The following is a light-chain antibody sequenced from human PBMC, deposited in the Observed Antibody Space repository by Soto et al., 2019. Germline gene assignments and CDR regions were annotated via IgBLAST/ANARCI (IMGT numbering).Light chain of an antibody. V-gene: IGKV1-5*01. CDR2: DAS. J-gene: IGKJ1*01. CDR1: QSVNKW. Sequence: DIQMTQSPSTLSASVGDGVTITCRASQSVNKWVAWYQQKPGKAPKLLIYDASRLQTGVPSRFSASGFGTRFTLSISSLQPDDFATYYCQQYNYFLWTFGHGTRVEI. CDR3: QQYNYFLWT.